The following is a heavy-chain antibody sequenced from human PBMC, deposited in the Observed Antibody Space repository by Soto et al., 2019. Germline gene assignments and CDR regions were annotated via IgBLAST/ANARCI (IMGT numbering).Heavy chain of an antibody. CDR2: IYSSGST. Sequence: QVHLQESGPGLVKPSETLSLTCTVSGDSVSSGSSHWNWIRQPPGKGLEWIGYIYSSGSTSYNPALRSRVTISVDTSKNQFSLKLRSVTAADTAVYYCASLSTAAFDFWGQGTLVTVSS. V-gene: IGHV4-61*01. J-gene: IGHJ4*02. CDR1: GDSVSSGSSH. CDR3: ASLSTAAFDF. D-gene: IGHD2-2*01.